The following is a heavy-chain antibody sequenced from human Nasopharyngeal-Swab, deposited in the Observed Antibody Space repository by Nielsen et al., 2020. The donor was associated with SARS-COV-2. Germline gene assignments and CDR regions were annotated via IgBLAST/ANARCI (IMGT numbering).Heavy chain of an antibody. D-gene: IGHD3-9*01. CDR3: AKDPTYYDILTGYYFREASHYYYYGMDV. J-gene: IGHJ6*02. Sequence: GESLKISCAASGFTFSSYGMHWVRQAPGKGLEWVAVISYDGSNKYYADSVKGRFTISRDNSKNTLYLKMNSLRAEDTAVYYCAKDPTYYDILTGYYFREASHYYYYGMDVWGQGTTVTVSS. CDR1: GFTFSSYG. CDR2: ISYDGSNK. V-gene: IGHV3-30*18.